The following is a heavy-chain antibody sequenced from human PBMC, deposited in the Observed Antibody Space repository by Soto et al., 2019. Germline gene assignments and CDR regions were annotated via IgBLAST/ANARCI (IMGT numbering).Heavy chain of an antibody. CDR3: AKAGYCSSATCATGYYYMDV. J-gene: IGHJ6*03. D-gene: IGHD2-2*01. CDR1: GFTFSSYA. Sequence: EVQLLESGGGLVQPGGSLRLSCAASGFTFSSYAMGWVRQAPRKGLEWVSAISGSGGSTYYADSVKGRFTISRDNSKNTLYLLMNSLRAEDTAVYYCAKAGYCSSATCATGYYYMDVWGKGTTVTVSS. CDR2: ISGSGGST. V-gene: IGHV3-23*01.